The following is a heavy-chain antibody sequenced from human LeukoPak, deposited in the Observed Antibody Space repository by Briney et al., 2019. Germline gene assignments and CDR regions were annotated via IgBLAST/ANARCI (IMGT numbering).Heavy chain of an antibody. V-gene: IGHV3-21*01. CDR2: ISSSSSYI. J-gene: IGHJ6*02. CDR1: GFTFSSYS. Sequence: GGSLRLSCAASGFTFSSYSMNWVRQAPGKGLEWVSSISSSSSYIYYADSVKGRFTISRDNAKNSLYLQMNSLRAEDTAVYYCASPIAVAFEGTGMDVWGQGTTVTVSS. CDR3: ASPIAVAFEGTGMDV. D-gene: IGHD6-19*01.